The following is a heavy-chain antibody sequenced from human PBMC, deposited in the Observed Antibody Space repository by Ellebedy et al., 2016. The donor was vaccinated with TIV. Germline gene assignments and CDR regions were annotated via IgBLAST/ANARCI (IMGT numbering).Heavy chain of an antibody. CDR3: TTLNVLLWFGEAGLSDY. V-gene: IGHV3-15*01. CDR1: GFTFSNAW. Sequence: GGSLRLSXAASGFTFSNAWMSWVRQAPGKGLEWVGRIKSKTDGGTTDYAAPMKGRFTISRDDSKNTLYLQMNSLKTEDTAVYYCTTLNVLLWFGEAGLSDYWGQGTLVTVSS. J-gene: IGHJ4*02. D-gene: IGHD3-10*01. CDR2: IKSKTDGGTT.